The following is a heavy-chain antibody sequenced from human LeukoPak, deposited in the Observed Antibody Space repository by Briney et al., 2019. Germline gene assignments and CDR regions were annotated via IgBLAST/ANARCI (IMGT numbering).Heavy chain of an antibody. CDR3: ARVYSSGYSSPTYYFDY. CDR2: IYYSGST. J-gene: IGHJ4*02. D-gene: IGHD3-22*01. Sequence: SGTLSLTCAVSGGSISSSNWWSWVRQPPGKGLEWIGYIYYSGSTYYNPSLKSRVTISVDTSKNQFSLKLSSVTAADTAVYYCARVYSSGYSSPTYYFDYWGQGTLVTVSS. V-gene: IGHV4-4*02. CDR1: GGSISSSNW.